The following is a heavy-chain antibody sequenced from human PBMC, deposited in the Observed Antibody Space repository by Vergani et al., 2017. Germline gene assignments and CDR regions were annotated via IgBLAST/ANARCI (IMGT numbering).Heavy chain of an antibody. CDR1: GFTSSSYW. V-gene: IGHV3-7*03. J-gene: IGHJ4*02. CDR2: IKQDGSEK. Sequence: EVQLVESGGGLVQPGGSLRLSCAASGFTSSSYWMSWVRQAPGKGLEWVANIKQDGSEKYYVDSVKGRFTISRDNAKNSLYLQMNSLRAEDTAVYYCAREIRWWDSTDYWGQGTLVTVSS. CDR3: AREIRWWDSTDY. D-gene: IGHD4-23*01.